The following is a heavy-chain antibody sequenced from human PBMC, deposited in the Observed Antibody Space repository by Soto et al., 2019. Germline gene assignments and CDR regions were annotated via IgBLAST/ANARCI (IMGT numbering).Heavy chain of an antibody. CDR1: GYSFTSYW. CDR2: TYPGDSDT. J-gene: IGHJ6*02. CDR3: GVHSGSFCYGMDV. Sequence: PGEALKISCKASGYSFTSYWIGWVRQMPGKGLEWVGITYPGDSDTRYSPSFQGQVTISADKSISTAYLQWSSLKASDKAMYYCGVHSGSFCYGMDVWGQGTTVTVSS. V-gene: IGHV5-51*01. D-gene: IGHD1-26*01.